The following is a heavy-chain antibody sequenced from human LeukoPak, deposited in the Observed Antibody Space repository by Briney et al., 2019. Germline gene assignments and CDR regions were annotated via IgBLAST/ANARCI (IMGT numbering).Heavy chain of an antibody. V-gene: IGHV3-23*01. CDR2: ISGSGGST. CDR1: GFTFSGYA. D-gene: IGHD6-13*01. CDR3: AKIIGSSWYVGY. Sequence: PGGSLRLSCAASGFTFSGYAMSWVRQAPGKGLEWVSAISGSGGSTYYADSVKGRFTISRDNSKNTLYLQMNSLRAEDTAVYYCAKIIGSSWYVGYWGQGTLVTVSS. J-gene: IGHJ4*02.